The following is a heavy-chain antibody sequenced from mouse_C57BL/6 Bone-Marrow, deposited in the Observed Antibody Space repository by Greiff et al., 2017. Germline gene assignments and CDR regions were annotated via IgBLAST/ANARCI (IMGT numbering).Heavy chain of an antibody. J-gene: IGHJ2*01. CDR3: ARDDLDSSGYDY. V-gene: IGHV5-16*01. CDR2: INYDGSST. D-gene: IGHD3-2*02. CDR1: GFTFSDYY. Sequence: EVQLQQSEGGLVQPGSSMKLSCTASGFTFSDYYMAWVRQVPEKGLEWVANINYDGSSTYYLDSLKSRFIISRDNAKNILYLQMSSLKSEDTATYYCARDDLDSSGYDYWGQGTTLTVSS.